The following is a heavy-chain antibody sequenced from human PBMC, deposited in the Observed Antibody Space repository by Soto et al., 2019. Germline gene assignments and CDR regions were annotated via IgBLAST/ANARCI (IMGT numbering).Heavy chain of an antibody. D-gene: IGHD2-15*01. CDR1: GGSFSGYY. CDR2: INRSGST. CDR3: ARAHSLLIKDGLDY. V-gene: IGHV4-34*01. J-gene: IGHJ4*02. Sequence: VQLQQWGAGLLKPSETLSLTCAVHGGSFSGYYWNWIRQPPGKGLEWIGEINRSGSTNYNPSLKSRVTILLDTSKNQFALKLSSVTAADTAVYYCARAHSLLIKDGLDYWGQGTLVTVSS.